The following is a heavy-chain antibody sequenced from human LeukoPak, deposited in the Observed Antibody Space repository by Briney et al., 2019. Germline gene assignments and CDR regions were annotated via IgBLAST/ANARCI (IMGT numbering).Heavy chain of an antibody. CDR3: ARAEEDYSMATPFDY. CDR1: GFTFSTYV. CDR2: ISYDGSNK. Sequence: GGSLRLSCAASGFTFSTYVIYWVRQAPGKGLEWVAVISYDGSNKYYADSVKGRFTISRDNSKNTLYLQMNSLRAEDTAVYYCARAEEDYSMATPFDYWGQGTLVTVSS. J-gene: IGHJ4*02. D-gene: IGHD2-15*01. V-gene: IGHV3-30*04.